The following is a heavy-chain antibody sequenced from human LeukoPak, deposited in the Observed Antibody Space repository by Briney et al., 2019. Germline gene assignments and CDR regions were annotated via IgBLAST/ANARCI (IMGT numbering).Heavy chain of an antibody. CDR1: GGSSSGYY. D-gene: IGHD6-13*01. V-gene: IGHV4-34*01. CDR3: ASSGIAAAGTDY. CDR2: INHSGST. J-gene: IGHJ4*02. Sequence: PSETLSLTCAAYGGSSSGYYWSWIRQPPGKGLEWIGEINHSGSTNYNPSLKSRVTISVDTSKNQFSLKLSSVTAADTAVYYCASSGIAAAGTDYWGQGTLVTVSS.